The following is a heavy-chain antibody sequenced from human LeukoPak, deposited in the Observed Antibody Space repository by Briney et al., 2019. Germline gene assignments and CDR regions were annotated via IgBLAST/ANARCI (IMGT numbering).Heavy chain of an antibody. CDR1: GYSISSGYY. Sequence: SETLSLTCTVYGYSISSGYYWRWIRQPPGKGLEWIGYINYSAYTNYNPSRKGPVTIAIDTSKNQISLKLTSVTAADTAVYFCARGGYYGSGNDFRFDPWGQGTLVTVSS. D-gene: IGHD3-10*01. CDR2: INYSAYT. J-gene: IGHJ5*02. CDR3: ARGGYYGSGNDFRFDP. V-gene: IGHV4-59*13.